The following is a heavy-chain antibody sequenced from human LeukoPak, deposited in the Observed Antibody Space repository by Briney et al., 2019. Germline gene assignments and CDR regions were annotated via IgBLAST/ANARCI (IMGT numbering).Heavy chain of an antibody. CDR3: ARGSDILTGYTPDY. V-gene: IGHV3-30-3*01. J-gene: IGHJ4*02. CDR1: GFTFSSYA. CDR2: ISYDGSNK. D-gene: IGHD3-9*01. Sequence: PGGSLRLSCAASGFTFSSYAMHWVRQAPGKGLEWVAVISYDGSNKYYAGSVKGRFTISRDNSKNTLYLQMNSLRAEDTAVYYCARGSDILTGYTPDYWGQGTLVTVSS.